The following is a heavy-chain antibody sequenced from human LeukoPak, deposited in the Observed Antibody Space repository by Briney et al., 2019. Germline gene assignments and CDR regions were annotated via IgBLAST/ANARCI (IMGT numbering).Heavy chain of an antibody. V-gene: IGHV4-34*01. J-gene: IGHJ3*02. Sequence: TLSLXXXVYGXSXSGYYWSWIRQPPGKGLEWIGEINHSGSTNYNPSLKSRATISVDTSKNQFSLKLSSVTAADPAVYYCARVYYDSSGYYYGAFDIWGQGTMVTVSS. CDR3: ARVYYDSSGYYYGAFDI. D-gene: IGHD3-22*01. CDR1: GXSXSGYY. CDR2: INHSGST.